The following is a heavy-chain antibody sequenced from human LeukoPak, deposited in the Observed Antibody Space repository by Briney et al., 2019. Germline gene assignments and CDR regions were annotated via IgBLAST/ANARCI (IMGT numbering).Heavy chain of an antibody. J-gene: IGHJ4*02. CDR2: ISDSGDNP. Sequence: GGSLRLSCAASGFSFSDYAMSWVRQAPGKGLEWVSAISDSGDNPYYADSVKGRFTISRDNSENTLSLQMYSLRAEDTAVYYCAKDRGGSYFDSDFWGRGTLVTVSS. V-gene: IGHV3-23*01. CDR1: GFSFSDYA. CDR3: AKDRGGSYFDSDF. D-gene: IGHD1-26*01.